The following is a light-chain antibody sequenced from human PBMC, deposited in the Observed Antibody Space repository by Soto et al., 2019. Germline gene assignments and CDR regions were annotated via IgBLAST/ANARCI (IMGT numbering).Light chain of an antibody. CDR1: SSNIGNNY. J-gene: IGLJ2*01. CDR2: ENN. CDR3: GTWDSSLSAVV. V-gene: IGLV1-51*02. Sequence: QSALTQPPSVSAAPGQKVTISCSGSSSNIGNNYVSWYQQLPGTAPKLLIYENNKRPSGIPDRFSGSKSGTSATLGITGLQTGDEADCYCGTWDSSLSAVVFGGGTKLTVL.